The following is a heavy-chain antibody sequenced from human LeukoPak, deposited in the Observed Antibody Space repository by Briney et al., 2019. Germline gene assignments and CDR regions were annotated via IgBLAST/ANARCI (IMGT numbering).Heavy chain of an antibody. CDR1: GVSISSSTYY. V-gene: IGHV4-39*01. D-gene: IGHD3-22*01. CDR2: IYYSGTT. CDR3: ARHDSSGPYNAFDI. Sequence: SETLSLTCTVSGVSISSSTYYWGWIRRPPGKGLEWIGSIYYSGTTYYNPSLKSRVTISGDTSKNQFSLKLSSATAADTAVYYCARHDSSGPYNAFDIWGQGTMVTVSS. J-gene: IGHJ3*02.